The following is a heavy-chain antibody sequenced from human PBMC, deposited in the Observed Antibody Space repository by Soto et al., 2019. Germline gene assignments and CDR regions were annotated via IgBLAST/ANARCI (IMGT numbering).Heavy chain of an antibody. D-gene: IGHD6-19*01. V-gene: IGHV3-23*01. CDR3: AKDGEQWLVYYYFDY. Sequence: PGGSLRLSCAASGFTFSSYAMSWVRQAPGKGLEWVSAISGSGGSTYYADSVKGRFTISRDNSKNTLYLQMNSLRAEDTAVYYCAKDGEQWLVYYYFDYWGQGTLVIVSS. CDR1: GFTFSSYA. J-gene: IGHJ4*02. CDR2: ISGSGGST.